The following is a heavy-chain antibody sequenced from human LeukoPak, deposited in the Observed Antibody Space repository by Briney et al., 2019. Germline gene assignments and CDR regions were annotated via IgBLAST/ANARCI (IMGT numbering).Heavy chain of an antibody. CDR1: EFTFSSYS. Sequence: GGSLRLSCAASEFTFSSYSMNWVRQAPGKGLEWVSYITNSGNSKSYADSVKGRFTISRDNTKNSLYLQMNGLRAEDTAVYYCARTRSCGYLTFDYWGQGILVTVSS. CDR3: ARTRSCGYLTFDY. V-gene: IGHV3-48*01. D-gene: IGHD3-22*01. CDR2: ITNSGNSK. J-gene: IGHJ4*02.